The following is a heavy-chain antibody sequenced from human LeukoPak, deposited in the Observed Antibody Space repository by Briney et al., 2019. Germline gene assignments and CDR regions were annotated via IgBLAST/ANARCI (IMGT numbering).Heavy chain of an antibody. Sequence: PGGSLRLSCAASGFTFSNAWMSWVRQAPGKGLEWAGRIKSKTDGGTTDYAAHVKGRFTISRDDSKNTLYLQLNSLKTEDTAVYYCTTECAYYYDSSGYDPNYFDYWGQGTLVTVSS. CDR2: IKSKTDGGTT. J-gene: IGHJ4*02. D-gene: IGHD3-22*01. CDR1: GFTFSNAW. V-gene: IGHV3-15*01. CDR3: TTECAYYYDSSGYDPNYFDY.